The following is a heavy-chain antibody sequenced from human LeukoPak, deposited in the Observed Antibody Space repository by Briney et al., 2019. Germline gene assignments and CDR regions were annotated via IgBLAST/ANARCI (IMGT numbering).Heavy chain of an antibody. Sequence: GASVKVSCKASGYTFTSYDINWVRQATGQGLEWTGWMNPNSGNTGYAQKFQGRVTMTRNTSISTAYMELSSLRSEDTAVYYCARRLKSVTMISLVYDAFDIWGQGTMVTVSS. V-gene: IGHV1-8*01. CDR3: ARRLKSVTMISLVYDAFDI. CDR2: MNPNSGNT. D-gene: IGHD3-22*01. CDR1: GYTFTSYD. J-gene: IGHJ3*02.